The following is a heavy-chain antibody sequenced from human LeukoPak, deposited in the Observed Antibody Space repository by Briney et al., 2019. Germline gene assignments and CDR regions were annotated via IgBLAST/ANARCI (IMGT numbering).Heavy chain of an antibody. J-gene: IGHJ4*02. V-gene: IGHV3-7*01. CDR2: IKQDGSAE. CDR3: ARDLFDY. Sequence: GGSLRLSCAVSGFTISNYWMSWVRQAPGKGLEWVATIKQDGSAEFYVDSVKGRFTISRDSAKNSLYLQMNSLRDDDAAVYYCARDLFDYWGQGTLVTVSS. CDR1: GFTISNYW.